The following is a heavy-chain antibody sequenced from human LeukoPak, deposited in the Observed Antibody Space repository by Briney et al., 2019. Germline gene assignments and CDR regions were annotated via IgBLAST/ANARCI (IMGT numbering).Heavy chain of an antibody. CDR3: ARVGYIGSSWLFDY. V-gene: IGHV4-4*07. CDR2: IYTTGRT. Sequence: TSETLSLTCTVSGGSITSYYWGWVRQPAGKGLEWIGRIYTTGRTDHHPSLNSRVTMSVDTSKNQFSLNLGAVTAADSCVYYCARVGYIGSSWLFDYWGQGALVTVSS. CDR1: GGSITSYY. J-gene: IGHJ4*02. D-gene: IGHD1-26*01.